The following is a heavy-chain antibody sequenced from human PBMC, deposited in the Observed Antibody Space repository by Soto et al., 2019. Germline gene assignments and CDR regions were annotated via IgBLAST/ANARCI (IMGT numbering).Heavy chain of an antibody. CDR1: GFTFSGSA. Sequence: GGSLRLSCAASGFTFSGSAMQWVRQASGKGLEWVGRIRSKANSYATAYAASVKGRFTISRDDSKNTAYLQMNSLKTEDTAVYYCTRDRYIEYYDFWSGYFPGKTPDYWGQGTLVTVSS. CDR3: TRDRYIEYYDFWSGYFPGKTPDY. D-gene: IGHD3-3*01. J-gene: IGHJ4*02. CDR2: IRSKANSYAT. V-gene: IGHV3-73*01.